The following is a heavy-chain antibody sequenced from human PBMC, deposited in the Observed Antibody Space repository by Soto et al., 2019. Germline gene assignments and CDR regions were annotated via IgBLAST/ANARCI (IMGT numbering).Heavy chain of an antibody. Sequence: SEDLSLTCTVSGGSISSYYWSWIRQPPGKGLEWIGYIYYSGSTNYNPSLKSRVTISVDTSKNQFSLKLSSVTAADTAVYYCARGDPLLWFGEKVYYGMDVWGQGTTVTVS. CDR2: IYYSGST. V-gene: IGHV4-59*01. J-gene: IGHJ6*02. CDR3: ARGDPLLWFGEKVYYGMDV. D-gene: IGHD3-10*01. CDR1: GGSISSYY.